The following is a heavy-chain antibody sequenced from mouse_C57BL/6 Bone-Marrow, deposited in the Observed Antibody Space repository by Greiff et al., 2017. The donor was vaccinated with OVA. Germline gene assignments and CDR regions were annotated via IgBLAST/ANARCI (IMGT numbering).Heavy chain of an antibody. Sequence: EVHLVESGGDLVKPGGSLKLSCAASGFTFSSYGMSWVRQTPDKRLAWVATISSGGSYTYYPDSVKGRFTISRDNAKNTLYLQMSSLKSEDTAMYYCARQGYYGSSSWFAYWGQGTLVTVSA. CDR2: ISSGGSYT. CDR3: ARQGYYGSSSWFAY. CDR1: GFTFSSYG. V-gene: IGHV5-6*01. D-gene: IGHD1-1*01. J-gene: IGHJ3*01.